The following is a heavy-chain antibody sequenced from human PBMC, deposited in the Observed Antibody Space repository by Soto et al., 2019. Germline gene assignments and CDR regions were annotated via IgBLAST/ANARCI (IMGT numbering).Heavy chain of an antibody. CDR2: ISAYNDNT. J-gene: IGHJ4*02. CDR1: GYTFNSYG. V-gene: IGHV1-18*01. CDR3: ARESTPADY. Sequence: QVQLVQSGAEVKKPGASVKVSCKASGYTFNSYGISWVRQAPGQGLEWMGWISAYNDNTNYPQNPQGRVTMTTDTSTSTAYMELRSVRSDATAVYYCARESTPADYWGQGTLVTVSS.